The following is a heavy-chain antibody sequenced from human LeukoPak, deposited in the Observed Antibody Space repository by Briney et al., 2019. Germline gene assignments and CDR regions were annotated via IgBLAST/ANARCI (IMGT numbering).Heavy chain of an antibody. CDR2: ISGSGGST. J-gene: IGHJ4*02. CDR1: GFTFSHYP. CDR3: AKDVTSGWPDYFDY. V-gene: IGHV3-23*01. Sequence: GRSLRLSCAASGFTFSHYPMHWVRQAPGKGLEWVSAISGSGGSTYYADSVKGRFTISRDNSKNTLYLQMNSLRAEDTAVYYCAKDVTSGWPDYFDYWGQGTLVTVSS. D-gene: IGHD6-19*01.